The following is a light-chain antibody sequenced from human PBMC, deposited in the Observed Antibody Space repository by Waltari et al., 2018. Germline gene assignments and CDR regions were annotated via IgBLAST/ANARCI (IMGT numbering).Light chain of an antibody. J-gene: IGKJ3*01. CDR3: QQYNINSPFA. CDR1: QSISNW. V-gene: IGKV1-5*03. CDR2: KAS. Sequence: QMTQSPSTLSASVGDRVSITCRASQSISNWLAWYQQKPGKAPKLLIYKASNLENGVPSRFSGSGFGTEFTLTISSLQPDDFATCYCQQYNINSPFAFGPGTKVDIK.